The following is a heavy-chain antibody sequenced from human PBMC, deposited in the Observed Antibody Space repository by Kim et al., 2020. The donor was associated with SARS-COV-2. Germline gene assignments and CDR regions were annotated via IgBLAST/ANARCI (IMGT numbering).Heavy chain of an antibody. CDR1: GGSISSSSYY. J-gene: IGHJ5*02. CDR3: ARHDYGDYVNWFDP. D-gene: IGHD4-17*01. Sequence: SETLSLTCTVSGGSISSSSYYWGWIRQPPGKGLEWIGSIYYSGSTYYNPSLKSRVTISVDTSKNQFSLKLSSVTAADTAVYYCARHDYGDYVNWFDPWGQGTLAT. CDR2: IYYSGST. V-gene: IGHV4-39*01.